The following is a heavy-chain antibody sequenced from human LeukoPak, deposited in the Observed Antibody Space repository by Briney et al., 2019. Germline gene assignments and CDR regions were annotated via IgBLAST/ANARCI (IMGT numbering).Heavy chain of an antibody. Sequence: ASVKVSCKASGGTFSSYAISWVRQAPGQGLEWMGGIIPIFGTANYAQKFQGRVTITADESTSTAYMELSSLRSEDTAVYYCAREKTRITIFGVVRNWFDPWGQGTLVTVSS. V-gene: IGHV1-69*13. J-gene: IGHJ5*02. D-gene: IGHD3-3*01. CDR2: IIPIFGTA. CDR3: AREKTRITIFGVVRNWFDP. CDR1: GGTFSSYA.